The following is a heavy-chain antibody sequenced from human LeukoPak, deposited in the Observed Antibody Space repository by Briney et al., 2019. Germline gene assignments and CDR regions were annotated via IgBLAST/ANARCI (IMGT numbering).Heavy chain of an antibody. CDR2: IYTSGNT. CDR3: ARDIRDYGDYGVNDDAFDI. V-gene: IGHV4-4*07. Sequence: IPSETLSLTCTVSGGSISSYYWSWIRQPAGKGLEWIGRIYTSGNTNYNPSLKSRVTMSVDTSKNQFSLKLSSVTAADTAVYYCARDIRDYGDYGVNDDAFDIWGQGTMVTVSS. CDR1: GGSISSYY. D-gene: IGHD4-17*01. J-gene: IGHJ3*02.